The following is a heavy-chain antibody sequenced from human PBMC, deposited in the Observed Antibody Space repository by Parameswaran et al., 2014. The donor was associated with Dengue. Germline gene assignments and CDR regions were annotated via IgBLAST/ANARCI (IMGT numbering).Heavy chain of an antibody. D-gene: IGHD4-23*01. CDR3: ARISDFGGAEES. Sequence: VRQMPGKGLLWVSSISGSSDYIYYEDSVKGRFTISRDNAKNSLYLQMSSLRAEDTAMYYCARISDFGGAEESWGQGTLVTVSS. J-gene: IGHJ5*02. CDR2: ISGSSDYI. V-gene: IGHV3-21*01.